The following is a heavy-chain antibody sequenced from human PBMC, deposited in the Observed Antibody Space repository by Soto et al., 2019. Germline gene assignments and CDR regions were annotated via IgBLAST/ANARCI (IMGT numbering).Heavy chain of an antibody. V-gene: IGHV4-34*01. CDR2: INHSGST. Sequence: LSLTCAVYGGSFSGYYWSWIRQPPGKGLEWIGEINHSGSTNYNPSLKSRVTISVDTSKNQFSLKLSSVTAADTAVYYCARESVLLWFGELRYYYGMDVWGPGTTVTVSS. D-gene: IGHD3-10*01. J-gene: IGHJ6*02. CDR3: ARESVLLWFGELRYYYGMDV. CDR1: GGSFSGYY.